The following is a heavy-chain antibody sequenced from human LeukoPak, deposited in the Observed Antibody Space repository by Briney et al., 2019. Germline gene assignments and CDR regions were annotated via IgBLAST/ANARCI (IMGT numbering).Heavy chain of an antibody. CDR2: ISYPGST. CDR1: GGSVSTYL. J-gene: IGHJ4*02. D-gene: IGHD4-11*01. Sequence: SETLSLTCTVSGGSVSTYLWEWIRQPPGKGLEWIGYISYPGSTNYNPSLKSRVTISLDTARNQFSLKLSSVTAADTAMYYCARGTTLTTDYWGQGTLVTVSS. V-gene: IGHV4-59*02. CDR3: ARGTTLTTDY.